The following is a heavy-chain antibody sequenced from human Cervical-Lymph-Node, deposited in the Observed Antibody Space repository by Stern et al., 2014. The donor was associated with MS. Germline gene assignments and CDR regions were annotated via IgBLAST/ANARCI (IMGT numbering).Heavy chain of an antibody. CDR3: TRGESGSVY. CDR1: GFTFADYA. CDR2: IRSKASGGTT. V-gene: IGHV3-49*03. Sequence: EVQLVESGGGLVQPGRSLRLSCTTSGFTFADYAMNWFRQAPGKGLEWVGFIRSKASGGTTESAASVKDRFIISRDDSKSIAYLQMNSLKTEDTAVYYCTRGESGSVYGGQGTLLTVSS. J-gene: IGHJ4*02. D-gene: IGHD3-10*01.